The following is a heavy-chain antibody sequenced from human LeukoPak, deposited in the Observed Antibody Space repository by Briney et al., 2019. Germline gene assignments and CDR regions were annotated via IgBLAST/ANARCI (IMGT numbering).Heavy chain of an antibody. CDR2: ISSSSSSI. J-gene: IGHJ4*02. Sequence: GGSLRLSCAASGFTFSSYSMNWVRQAPGKGLGWVSYISSSSSSIYYADSVKGRFTISRDNAKNSLYLQMNSLRADDTAVYYCARGRLGDGYNFGYWGQGTLVTVSS. CDR1: GFTFSSYS. V-gene: IGHV3-48*01. CDR3: ARGRLGDGYNFGY. D-gene: IGHD5-24*01.